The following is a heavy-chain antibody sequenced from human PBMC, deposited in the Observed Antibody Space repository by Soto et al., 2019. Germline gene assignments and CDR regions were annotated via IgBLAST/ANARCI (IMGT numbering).Heavy chain of an antibody. D-gene: IGHD3-3*01. J-gene: IGHJ6*02. CDR1: VFTFSTYS. CDR3: ARAWKIEKFGVISMSKGLDV. CDR2: SSSRSDI. V-gene: IGHV3-21*04. Sequence: GGSLRLSCVGSVFTFSTYSINGVRQAPGKGLEWVSCSSSRSDIYYADSVKGRFAVSRDNAKNSVYLQMNSLRAEDTAVYFCARAWKIEKFGVISMSKGLDVWGQGTTVTVSS.